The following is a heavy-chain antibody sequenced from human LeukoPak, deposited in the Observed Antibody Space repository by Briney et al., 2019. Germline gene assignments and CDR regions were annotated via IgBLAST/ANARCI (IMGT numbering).Heavy chain of an antibody. J-gene: IGHJ3*02. D-gene: IGHD3-16*01. CDR3: ARDRGAGAFDI. V-gene: IGHV4-59*01. CDR2: IYQTTT. Sequence: PSETLSLTCTVSGDSMSSYFWTWVRQFPGKGLEWVGYIYQTTTTYNHSLKGRVTISADMSQNQLSLKVTSVTAADTAVYYCARDRGAGAFDIWGQGTMVTVSS. CDR1: GDSMSSYF.